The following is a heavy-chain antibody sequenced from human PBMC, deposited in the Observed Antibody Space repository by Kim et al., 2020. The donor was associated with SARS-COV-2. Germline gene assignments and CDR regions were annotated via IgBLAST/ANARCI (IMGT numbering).Heavy chain of an antibody. CDR3: VRDPVAGSYGGWFDP. Sequence: GGSLRLSCAASGFTFSSYAMHWVRQAPGKGLEWVAVISYDGSNKYYADSVKGRFTISRDNSKNTLYLQMNSLRAEDTAVYYCVRDPVAGSYGGWFDPWGQGTLVTVSS. D-gene: IGHD6-19*01. CDR1: GFTFSSYA. V-gene: IGHV3-30*04. CDR2: ISYDGSNK. J-gene: IGHJ5*02.